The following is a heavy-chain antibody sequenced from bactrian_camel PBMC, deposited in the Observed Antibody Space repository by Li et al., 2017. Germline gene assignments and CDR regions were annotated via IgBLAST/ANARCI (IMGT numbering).Heavy chain of an antibody. D-gene: IGHD4*01. Sequence: HVQLVESGGGSVQPGGSLTLSCVVSGFTDRLLCMAWFRQYPGKEREGVAVSDFFGGTYYDDSVKGRFTISRADAKNAVYLLMNSLKPEDTAAYYCAASPVCGNTVESGRPQTRDFSNVGQGTQVTVS. V-gene: IGHV3S61*01. J-gene: IGHJ4*01. CDR2: SDFFGGT. CDR1: GFTDRLLC.